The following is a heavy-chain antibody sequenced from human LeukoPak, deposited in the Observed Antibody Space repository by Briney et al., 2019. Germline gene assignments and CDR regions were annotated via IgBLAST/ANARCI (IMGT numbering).Heavy chain of an antibody. CDR1: GGSMSSENEY. CDR2: VYNTGST. V-gene: IGHV4-39*07. Sequence: SETLSLTCSVCGGSMSSENEYWGWIRQTPGKGLEWIGSVYNTGSTNYNPSLKSRVTISVDTSKNQFSLKLSSVTAADTAVYYCARLTKNDSGSFRFGKKKRGYMDVWGKGTTVTISS. D-gene: IGHD3-10*01. CDR3: ARLTKNDSGSFRFGKKKRGYMDV. J-gene: IGHJ6*03.